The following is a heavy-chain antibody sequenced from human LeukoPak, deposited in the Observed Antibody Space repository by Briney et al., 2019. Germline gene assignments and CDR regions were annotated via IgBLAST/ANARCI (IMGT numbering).Heavy chain of an antibody. J-gene: IGHJ4*02. CDR2: ITSSGNSI. D-gene: IGHD6-19*01. CDR3: ARDVATSGWATFY. CDR1: GFSFRSHG. Sequence: PGGSLRLSCAASGFSFRSHGMNWVRQAPGKGLEWVSYITSSGNSINYADSVKGRLTISRDNAKNSLYLQMNSLRVEDTAVCYCARDVATSGWATFYWGPGTLVTVSS. V-gene: IGHV3-48*01.